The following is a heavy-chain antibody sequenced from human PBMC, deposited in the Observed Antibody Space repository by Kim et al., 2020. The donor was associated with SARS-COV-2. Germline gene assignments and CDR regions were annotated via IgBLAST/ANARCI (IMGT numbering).Heavy chain of an antibody. CDR2: INSDGSST. V-gene: IGHV3-74*01. Sequence: GGSLRLSCAVSGFTFSSYWMHWVRQAPGKGLVWVARINSDGSSTNYADSVKGRFTISRVNAKNTVSLQVNGLRAEDTAIYYCARGGITTRNYMDVWGKGTTVTVSS. D-gene: IGHD3-3*01. J-gene: IGHJ6*03. CDR3: ARGGITTRNYMDV. CDR1: GFTFSSYW.